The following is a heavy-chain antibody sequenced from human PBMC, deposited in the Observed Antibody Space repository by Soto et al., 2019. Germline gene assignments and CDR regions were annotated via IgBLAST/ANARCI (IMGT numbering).Heavy chain of an antibody. CDR2: ISDDGSSK. J-gene: IGHJ6*02. Sequence: GGSLRLSCAASGFTFSSYAMNWVRQAPGKGLEWVAVISDDGSSKYYADSVKGRFTISRDNSKNTLYLQMNSLRAEDTAVYYCARERELLSAYYYYGMDVWGQGTTVTVSS. D-gene: IGHD1-26*01. CDR1: GFTFSSYA. CDR3: ARERELLSAYYYYGMDV. V-gene: IGHV3-30-3*01.